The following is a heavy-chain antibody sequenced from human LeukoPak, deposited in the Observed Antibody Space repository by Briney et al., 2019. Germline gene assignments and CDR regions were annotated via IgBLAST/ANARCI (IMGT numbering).Heavy chain of an antibody. Sequence: GGSLRLSCAASGFTFSYYNMNWVRQAPGKGLEWVSSISSSSSYIYYADSVKGRFTISRDNAKNSLYLQMNSLRAEDTAVYYCARNLYYDILTGGKFDYWGQGTLVTVSS. J-gene: IGHJ4*02. CDR3: ARNLYYDILTGGKFDY. CDR2: ISSSSSYI. V-gene: IGHV3-21*01. D-gene: IGHD3-9*01. CDR1: GFTFSYYN.